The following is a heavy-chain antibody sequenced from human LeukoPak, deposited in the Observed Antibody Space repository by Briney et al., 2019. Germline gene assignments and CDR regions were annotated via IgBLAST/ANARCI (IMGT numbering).Heavy chain of an antibody. CDR1: GYSFTSYG. V-gene: IGHV1-18*01. CDR2: ISAYSGNT. D-gene: IGHD3-10*01. CDR3: VRVAMIRGVVFKNWFDS. J-gene: IGHJ5*01. Sequence: ASVKVSCKASGYSFTSYGISWVRQAPGQGLEWMGWISAYSGNTNYADNLQGRLTMTTDTSTSTAHMELRSPRSDDTAVYYCVRVAMIRGVVFKNWFDSWGQGSLVTVSS.